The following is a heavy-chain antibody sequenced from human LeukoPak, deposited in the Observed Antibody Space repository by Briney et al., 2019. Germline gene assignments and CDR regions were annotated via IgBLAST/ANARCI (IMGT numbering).Heavy chain of an antibody. CDR2: IYTSGST. Sequence: SETLSLTCTVSGGSISSHSWSWIRQPPGKGLEWIGRIYTSGSTNYNPSLKSRVTISVDTSKNQFSLKLSSVTAADTAVYYCASRTYDSSGYYRRGAFDIWGQGTMVTVSS. V-gene: IGHV4-4*07. CDR3: ASRTYDSSGYYRRGAFDI. D-gene: IGHD3-22*01. J-gene: IGHJ3*02. CDR1: GGSISSHS.